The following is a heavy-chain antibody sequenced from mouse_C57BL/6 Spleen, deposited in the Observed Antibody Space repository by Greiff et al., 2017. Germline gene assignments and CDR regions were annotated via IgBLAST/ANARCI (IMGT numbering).Heavy chain of an antibody. CDR1: GFTFSSYA. V-gene: IGHV5-9-1*02. CDR2: ISSGGDYI. Sequence: EVKLVESGEGLVKPGGSLKLSCAASGFTFSSYAMSWVRQTPEKRLEWVAYISSGGDYIYYADTVKGRFTISRDNARNTLYLQMSSLKSEDTAMYYCTREGDYGSSYLDYWGQGTTLTVSS. J-gene: IGHJ2*01. CDR3: TREGDYGSSYLDY. D-gene: IGHD1-1*01.